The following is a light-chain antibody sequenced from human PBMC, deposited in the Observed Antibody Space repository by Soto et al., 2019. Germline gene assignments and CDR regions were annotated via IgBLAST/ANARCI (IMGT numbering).Light chain of an antibody. Sequence: DIQMTQSPASLSASIGDRVIITCRASQSIGAHLNWYQQKPGKAPNLLISAASTLQTGVPSRFTGSGSGADFTLTISSVQPEDVAVYYCQHYYTTPLTFGGGTKVEIK. CDR2: AAS. V-gene: IGKV1-39*01. CDR3: QHYYTTPLT. J-gene: IGKJ4*01. CDR1: QSIGAH.